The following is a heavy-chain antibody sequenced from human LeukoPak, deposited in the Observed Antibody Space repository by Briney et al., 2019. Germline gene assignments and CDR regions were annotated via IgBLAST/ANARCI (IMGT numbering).Heavy chain of an antibody. V-gene: IGHV3-9*01. CDR2: ISWNSGSI. D-gene: IGHD3-22*01. CDR1: GFTFDDYA. CDR3: AKEYTNEGDYYDSSGYFI. J-gene: IGHJ4*02. Sequence: GGSLRLSCAASGFTFDDYAMHWVRQAPGKGLEWVSGISWNSGSIGYADSVKGRFTISRDNAKNSLYLQMNSLRAEDTALYYCAKEYTNEGDYYDSSGYFIWGQGTLVTVSS.